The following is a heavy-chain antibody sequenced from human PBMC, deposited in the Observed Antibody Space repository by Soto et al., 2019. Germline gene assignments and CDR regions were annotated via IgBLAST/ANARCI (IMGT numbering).Heavy chain of an antibody. CDR1: GFTFSNAW. V-gene: IGHV3-15*07. CDR2: IKSKTDGGTT. D-gene: IGHD6-13*01. J-gene: IGHJ4*02. Sequence: EVQLVESGGGLVKPGGSLRLSCAASGFTFSNAWMNWVRQAPGKGLEWVGRIKSKTDGGTTDYAAPVKGRFTISRDESKNTLYLQMNSLKTEDTAVYYCTTNGGTRSAYSSSWHVLGADFDYWGQGTLVTVSS. CDR3: TTNGGTRSAYSSSWHVLGADFDY.